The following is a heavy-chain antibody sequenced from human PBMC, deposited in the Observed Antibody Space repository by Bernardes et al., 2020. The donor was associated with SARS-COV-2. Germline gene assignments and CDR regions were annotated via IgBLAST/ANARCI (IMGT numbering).Heavy chain of an antibody. CDR3: ARGSGNYYHDY. D-gene: IGHD3-10*01. J-gene: IGHJ4*02. V-gene: IGHV3-23*01. Sequence: GGSLRLSCAVSGFTFSSYVMSWVRQAPGRGLEWVSGIIESGDRTYYTDSVKGRFTISRDNAKNALYLQMNSLRADDTAVYYCARGSGNYYHDYWGQGTLVIVSS. CDR1: GFTFSSYV. CDR2: IIESGDRT.